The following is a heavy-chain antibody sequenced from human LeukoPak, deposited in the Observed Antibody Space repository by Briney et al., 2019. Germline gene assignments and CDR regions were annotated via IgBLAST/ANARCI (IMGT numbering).Heavy chain of an antibody. V-gene: IGHV4-59*01. J-gene: IGHJ4*02. CDR3: ARTLYYYDSSGYYVPYYFDY. D-gene: IGHD3-22*01. CDR1: GGSSSSYY. Sequence: SETLSLTCTVSGGSSSSYYWNWIRQSPGKGLEWIGYIYYSGSTNYNASLKSRVTISVDTSKNQFSLKLSSVTAADTDVYYCARTLYYYDSSGYYVPYYFDYWGQGTLVTVSS. CDR2: IYYSGST.